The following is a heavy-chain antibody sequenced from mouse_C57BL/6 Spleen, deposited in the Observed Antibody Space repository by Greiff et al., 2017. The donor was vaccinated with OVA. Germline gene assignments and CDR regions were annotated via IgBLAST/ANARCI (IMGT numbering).Heavy chain of an antibody. Sequence: EVQGVESGGGLVKPGGSLKLSCAASGFTFSSYAMSWVRQTPEKRLEWVATISDGGSYTYYPDNVKGRFTISRDNAKNNLYLQMSHLKSEDTAMYYCAREYGSYAMDYWGQGTSVTVSS. J-gene: IGHJ4*01. CDR3: AREYGSYAMDY. CDR1: GFTFSSYA. V-gene: IGHV5-4*01. D-gene: IGHD1-1*01. CDR2: ISDGGSYT.